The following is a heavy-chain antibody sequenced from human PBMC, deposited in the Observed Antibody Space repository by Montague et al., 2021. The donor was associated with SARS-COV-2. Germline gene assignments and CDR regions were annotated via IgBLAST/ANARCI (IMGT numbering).Heavy chain of an antibody. J-gene: IGHJ3*02. V-gene: IGHV4-4*07. CDR3: ARVLPDPVRTQYAFDI. CDR1: GGSINGYY. CDR2: IYSSGSA. Sequence: SETLSLTCTVSGGSINGYYWTWVRQPAGEGLEWIGRIYSSGSANXNPFLESRVTMSLDTSKNQFSLNVNSVTAADTAVYYCARVLPDPVRTQYAFDIWGQGTLVTVSS.